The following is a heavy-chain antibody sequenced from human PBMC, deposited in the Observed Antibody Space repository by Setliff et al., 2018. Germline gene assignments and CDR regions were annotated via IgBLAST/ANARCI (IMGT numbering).Heavy chain of an antibody. V-gene: IGHV1-18*01. CDR1: GFVFTNYA. Sequence: ASVKVSCKTSGFVFTNYAITWVRQAPGQGLEWMGWXXXXXXXXXXXXKFQXXVTITADTSTGTAYMELRSLTSDDTAVYYCVRGSGPRVVVAMPFDYWGQGTPVTVSS. D-gene: IGHD2-2*01. J-gene: IGHJ4*02. CDR2: XXXXXXXX. CDR3: VRGSGPRVVVAMPFDY.